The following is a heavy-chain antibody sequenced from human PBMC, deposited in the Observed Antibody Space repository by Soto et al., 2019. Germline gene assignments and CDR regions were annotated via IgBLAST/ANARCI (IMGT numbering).Heavy chain of an antibody. J-gene: IGHJ4*02. Sequence: QVQLVQSGPEVMNPGASVKVSCKTSGYNFVNHGISWVRQAPGRELEWLGWISGHNGATKYGKRLQGRVTMTIDTSTTTAYMELRSLRSDDTAVYYCARDLYPLAYYFDYWGQGTLVTVSS. CDR2: ISGHNGAT. CDR3: ARDLYPLAYYFDY. CDR1: GYNFVNHG. V-gene: IGHV1-18*04.